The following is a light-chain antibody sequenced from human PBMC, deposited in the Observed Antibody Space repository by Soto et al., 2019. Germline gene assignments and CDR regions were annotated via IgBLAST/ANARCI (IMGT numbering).Light chain of an antibody. V-gene: IGKV3-15*01. Sequence: EVVMTQSPATLSVSPGERATLSCRASQSVGSNLAWYQQKPGQPPRLLIYGASTRATAIPARFSGSGSGTEFTLTISSLQSEDFAVYYCQQFYNWPQTFGQGT. CDR1: QSVGSN. CDR3: QQFYNWPQT. CDR2: GAS. J-gene: IGKJ1*01.